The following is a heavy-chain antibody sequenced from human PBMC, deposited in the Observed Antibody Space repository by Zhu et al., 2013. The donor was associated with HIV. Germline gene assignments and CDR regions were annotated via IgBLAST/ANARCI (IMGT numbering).Heavy chain of an antibody. V-gene: IGHV1-8*01. CDR3: ARVPGGYGSGSYDYYYGMDV. CDR1: GYTFTTYD. J-gene: IGHJ6*02. D-gene: IGHD3-10*01. CDR2: MNPKFGNT. Sequence: QVQLVQSGAEVKKPGASVKVSCKASGYTFTTYDINWVRQATGQGLEWMGWMNPKFGNTGYAQKFQGRVTMTRNTSISTAYMELSSLRSVDTAVYYCARVPGGYGSGSYDYYYGMDVWGQGTTVTVSS.